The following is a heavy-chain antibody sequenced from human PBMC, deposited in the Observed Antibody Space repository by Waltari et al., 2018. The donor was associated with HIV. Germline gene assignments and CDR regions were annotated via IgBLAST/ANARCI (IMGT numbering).Heavy chain of an antibody. CDR3: ASPSIRAGMDV. CDR1: GFTFCNFW. CDR2: IKQDGSEK. Sequence: EVQLVESGGGLVQPGGSLRLSCEASGFTFCNFWMRWVRQAPGKGLEWLANIKQDGSEKYYVDSVKGRFTISRDNAKNSLYLQMNSLRAEDTAVYYCASPSIRAGMDVWGQGTTVTVSS. J-gene: IGHJ6*02. V-gene: IGHV3-7*01. D-gene: IGHD2-2*02.